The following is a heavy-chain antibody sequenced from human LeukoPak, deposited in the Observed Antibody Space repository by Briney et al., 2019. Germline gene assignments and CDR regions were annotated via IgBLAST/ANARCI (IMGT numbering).Heavy chain of an antibody. V-gene: IGHV3-9*01. D-gene: IGHD2-15*01. CDR2: ISWNSGSI. Sequence: GGSLRLSCAASGSTFDDYAMHWVRQAPGKGLEWVSGISWNSGSIGYADSVKGRFTISRDNAKNSLYLQMNSLRAEDTALYYCANSKVYCSGGSCYSHFDYWGQGTLVTVSS. J-gene: IGHJ4*02. CDR3: ANSKVYCSGGSCYSHFDY. CDR1: GSTFDDYA.